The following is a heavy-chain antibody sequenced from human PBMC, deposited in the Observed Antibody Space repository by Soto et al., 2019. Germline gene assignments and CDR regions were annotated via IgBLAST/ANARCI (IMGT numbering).Heavy chain of an antibody. D-gene: IGHD6-6*01. CDR3: ARRPLGLAAFDL. CDR2: IYNDVST. V-gene: IGHV3-53*01. CDR1: GFTVSNNY. Sequence: EVQLVESGGGLIQPGGSLRLTCAASGFTVSNNYMNWVRQAPGKGLEWVSVIYNDVSTSYADSVKGRFSISRDTSKNTLDLQMSSLRAEDTAIYYCARRPLGLAAFDLWGQGTMVIVSS. J-gene: IGHJ3*01.